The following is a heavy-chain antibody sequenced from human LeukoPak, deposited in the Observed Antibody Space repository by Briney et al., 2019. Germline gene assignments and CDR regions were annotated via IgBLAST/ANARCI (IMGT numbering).Heavy chain of an antibody. J-gene: IGHJ5*02. V-gene: IGHV4-34*01. CDR3: ARGIFYGGRNQYIWLDL. Sequence: SETLSLTCAVYGGPFRGFFWSWIRQAPGKGLEWIGEVSHSGSSNYNPSLKSRINISLDTSKSQFSLRLTSVTAADTAVYYCARGIFYGGRNQYIWLDLWGQGTLATVSS. CDR1: GGPFRGFF. CDR2: VSHSGSS. D-gene: IGHD4-23*01.